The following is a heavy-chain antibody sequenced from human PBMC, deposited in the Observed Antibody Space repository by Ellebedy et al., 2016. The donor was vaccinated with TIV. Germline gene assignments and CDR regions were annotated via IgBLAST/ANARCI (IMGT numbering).Heavy chain of an antibody. J-gene: IGHJ1*01. Sequence: SETLSLTCAVSGGSMSGDSWYSWVRQPPGKGLEWIGDIYHSGSTIYNPSLNSRLTISVDKSKNQFSLMLNSVTAADTAVYFCARAPGDYADSSGYYQNWGQGALDTVSS. CDR1: GGSMSGDSW. D-gene: IGHD3-22*01. CDR2: IYHSGST. CDR3: ARAPGDYADSSGYYQN. V-gene: IGHV4-4*02.